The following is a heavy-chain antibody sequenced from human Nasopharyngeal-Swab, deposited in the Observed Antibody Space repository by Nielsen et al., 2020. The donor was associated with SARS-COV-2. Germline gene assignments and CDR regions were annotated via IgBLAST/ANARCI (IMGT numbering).Heavy chain of an antibody. CDR3: VNGDSGSYWEDLGY. V-gene: IGHV3-23*01. J-gene: IGHJ4*02. Sequence: GESLKISCATSGFTFSSYAMSWVRQAPGKGLEWVSGISFGGVTTYYADSVKGRFTISRDNSKNTLYLQMSSLRAEDTAVYYCVNGDSGSYWEDLGYWGQGTLVTVSS. CDR2: ISFGGVTT. D-gene: IGHD1-26*01. CDR1: GFTFSSYA.